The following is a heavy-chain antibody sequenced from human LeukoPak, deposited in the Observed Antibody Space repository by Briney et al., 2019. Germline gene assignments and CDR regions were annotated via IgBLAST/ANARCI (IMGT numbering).Heavy chain of an antibody. CDR1: GFAFSSYE. V-gene: IGHV3-48*03. J-gene: IGHJ6*02. CDR3: ARATGYSGYASLFDYYYGMDV. D-gene: IGHD5-12*01. CDR2: ISSSGSTI. Sequence: GGSLRLSCAASGFAFSSYEMNWVRQAPGKGLEWVSYISSSGSTIYYADSVKGRFTISRDNAKNSLYLQMNSLRAEDTAVYYCARATGYSGYASLFDYYYGMDVWGQGTTVTVSS.